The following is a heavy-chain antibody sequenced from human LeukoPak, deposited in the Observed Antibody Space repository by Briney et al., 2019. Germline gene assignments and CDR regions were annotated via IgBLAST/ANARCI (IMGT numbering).Heavy chain of an antibody. CDR3: VRDGDAFNFDY. D-gene: IGHD5-24*01. CDR1: GFTFSSYA. V-gene: IGHV3-30-3*01. J-gene: IGHJ4*02. CDR2: ISYDGSNK. Sequence: GSLRLSCAASGFTFSSYAMHWVRQAPGKGLEWVAVISYDGSNKYYADSVKGRFTIFRDNAKNTLYLQMNSLRAEDTAVYYCVRDGDAFNFDYWGQGTLVTVSS.